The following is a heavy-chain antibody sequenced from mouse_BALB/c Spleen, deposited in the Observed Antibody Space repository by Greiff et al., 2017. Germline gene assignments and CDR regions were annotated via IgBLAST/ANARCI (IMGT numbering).Heavy chain of an antibody. J-gene: IGHJ2*01. D-gene: IGHD3-3*01. CDR1: GYTFSSYW. Sequence: VKLVESGAELMKPGASVKISCKATGYTFSSYWIEWVKQRPGHGLEWIGEILPGSGSTNYNEKFKGKATFTADTSSNTAYMQLSSLTSEDSAVYYCARRGLGRIYYFDYWGQGTTLTVSS. V-gene: IGHV1-9*01. CDR2: ILPGSGST. CDR3: ARRGLGRIYYFDY.